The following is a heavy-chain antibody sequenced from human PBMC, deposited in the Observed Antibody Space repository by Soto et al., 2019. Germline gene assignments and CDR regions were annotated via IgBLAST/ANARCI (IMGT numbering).Heavy chain of an antibody. D-gene: IGHD5-18*01. CDR3: ARGRGYSYGLDP. J-gene: IGHJ5*02. CDR1: GDSISSNNNY. Sequence: SETLSLTCTVAGDSISSNNNYWSWIRQPPGEGLEWIGFISYSGTTSYSPSLKSRVAISLDTSKNQFSLSLSSVPAADTAVYYCARGRGYSYGLDPWGQGTLVTVSS. CDR2: ISYSGTT. V-gene: IGHV4-30-4*01.